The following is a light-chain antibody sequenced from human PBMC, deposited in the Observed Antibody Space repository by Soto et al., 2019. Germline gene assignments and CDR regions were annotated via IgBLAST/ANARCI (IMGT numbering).Light chain of an antibody. CDR1: RSNIGSNH. V-gene: IGLV1-47*01. Sequence: QSVLTQPPSASGTPGQRVTISCSGSRSNIGSNHVSWYQQLPPAAPKVLIYKTNQRPSVVPDRFSASRSATSASLALSGHRSKDEANYYCPTRHATLNTWVFGGGTKLTV. J-gene: IGLJ3*02. CDR3: PTRHATLNTWV. CDR2: KTN.